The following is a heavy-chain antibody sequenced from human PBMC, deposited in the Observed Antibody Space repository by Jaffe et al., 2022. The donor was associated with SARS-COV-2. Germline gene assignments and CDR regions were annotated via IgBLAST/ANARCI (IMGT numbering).Heavy chain of an antibody. V-gene: IGHV3-15*01. CDR1: GFTFSNAW. CDR3: TTSSFGVVPFDY. CDR2: IKSKTDGGTT. D-gene: IGHD3-3*01. Sequence: EVQLVESGGGLVKPGGSLRLSCAASGFTFSNAWMSWVRQAPGKGLEWVGRIKSKTDGGTTDYAAPVKGRFTISRDDSKNTLYLQMNSLKTEDTAVYYCTTSSFGVVPFDYWGQGTLVTVSS. J-gene: IGHJ4*02.